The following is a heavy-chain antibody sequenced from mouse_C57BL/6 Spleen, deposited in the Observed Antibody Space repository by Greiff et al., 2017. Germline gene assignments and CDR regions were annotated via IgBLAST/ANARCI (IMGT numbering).Heavy chain of an antibody. V-gene: IGHV5-9*01. D-gene: IGHD1-1*01. Sequence: EVKVVESGGGLVKPGGSLKLSCAASGFTFSSYTMSWVRQTPEKRLEWVATISGGGGNTYYPDSVKGRFTISRDNAKNTLYLQMSSLRSEDTALYYCARRHYGSSYGYFDVWGTGTTVTVSS. CDR3: ARRHYGSSYGYFDV. J-gene: IGHJ1*03. CDR1: GFTFSSYT. CDR2: ISGGGGNT.